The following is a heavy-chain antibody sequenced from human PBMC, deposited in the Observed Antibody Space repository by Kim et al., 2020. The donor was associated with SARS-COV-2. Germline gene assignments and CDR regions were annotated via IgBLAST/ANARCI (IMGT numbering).Heavy chain of an antibody. V-gene: IGHV3-30-3*01. J-gene: IGHJ1*01. CDR3: ARDLGPVGKAAGAYFQH. D-gene: IGHD6-13*01. CDR1: GFTFSSFA. CDR2: ISHDGSDK. Sequence: GGSLRLSCAASGFTFSSFAMHWVRQAPGKGLEWVAAISHDGSDKYHADSVKGRFTISRDNSKNTLYLQMNSLRSEDTAVYYCARDLGPVGKAAGAYFQHWGQGTLVTVSS.